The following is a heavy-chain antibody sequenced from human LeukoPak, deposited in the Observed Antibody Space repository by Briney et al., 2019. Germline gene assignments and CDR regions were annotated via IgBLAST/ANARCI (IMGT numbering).Heavy chain of an antibody. CDR3: ARDSAYCGGDCYLFDI. V-gene: IGHV3-7*01. Sequence: HPGGSLRLSCAASGFTFSSYWMTWVRQAPGKGLEWVANIKGDGSMKKYADSVKGRFTISRDNAKNSMYLQMNSLRAEETAVYYCARDSAYCGGDCYLFDIWGQGTMVTVSS. J-gene: IGHJ3*02. CDR1: GFTFSSYW. CDR2: IKGDGSMK. D-gene: IGHD2-21*01.